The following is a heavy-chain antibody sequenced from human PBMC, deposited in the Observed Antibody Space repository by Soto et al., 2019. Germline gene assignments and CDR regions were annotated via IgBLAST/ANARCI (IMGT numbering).Heavy chain of an antibody. Sequence: PSETLSLTCTVSGGSISSGGYYWSWIRQHPGKGLEWIGHIYYSGSTYYNPSLKSRVTISVDTSKNQFSLKLSSVTAADTAVYYCARYSSSVFDYWGQGTLVTVSS. CDR3: ARYSSSVFDY. CDR1: GGSISSGGYY. CDR2: IYYSGST. D-gene: IGHD6-6*01. J-gene: IGHJ4*02. V-gene: IGHV4-31*03.